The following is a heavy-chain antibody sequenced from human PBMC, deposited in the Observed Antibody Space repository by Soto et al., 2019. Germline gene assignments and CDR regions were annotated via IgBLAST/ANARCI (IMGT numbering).Heavy chain of an antibody. CDR1: GFTFSSYA. Sequence: GGSLRLSCAASGFTFSSYAMSWVRQAPGKGLEWVSAISGSGGSTYYADSVKGRFTISRDNSKNTLYLQMNSLRAEDTAVYYCAKDQRHCSSPSFYSRFVYGGQGTLVTVSS. CDR2: ISGSGGST. CDR3: AKDQRHCSSPSFYSRFVY. V-gene: IGHV3-23*01. D-gene: IGHD2-2*01. J-gene: IGHJ4*02.